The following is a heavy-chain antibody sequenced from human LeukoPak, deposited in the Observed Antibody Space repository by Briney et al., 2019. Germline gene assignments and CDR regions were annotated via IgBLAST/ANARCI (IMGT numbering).Heavy chain of an antibody. CDR2: INPNSGGT. J-gene: IGHJ4*02. Sequence: GASVKVSCKASGYTFTGYYMHWVRQAPGQGLEWMGRINPNSGGTNYAQKVQGRVTMTRDTSISTAYMELSRLRSDDTAVYYCARDVGSRGSGVNPALDYWGQGTLVTVSS. V-gene: IGHV1-2*06. CDR1: GYTFTGYY. CDR3: ARDVGSRGSGVNPALDY. D-gene: IGHD3-10*01.